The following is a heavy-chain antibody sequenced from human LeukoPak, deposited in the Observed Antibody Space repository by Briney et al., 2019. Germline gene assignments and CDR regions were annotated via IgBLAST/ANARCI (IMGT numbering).Heavy chain of an antibody. Sequence: SDTLSLTCTVSGGSISSYYWSWIRQPPGKGLEWIGYIYYSGSTNYNPSLKSRVTISVDTSKNQFSLKLSSVTAADTAVYYCAGTYYYDSSGYNWFDPWGQGTLVTVSS. CDR2: IYYSGST. CDR3: AGTYYYDSSGYNWFDP. D-gene: IGHD3-22*01. J-gene: IGHJ5*02. V-gene: IGHV4-59*07. CDR1: GGSISSYY.